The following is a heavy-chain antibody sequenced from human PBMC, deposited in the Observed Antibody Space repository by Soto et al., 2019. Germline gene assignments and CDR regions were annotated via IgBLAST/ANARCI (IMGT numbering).Heavy chain of an antibody. Sequence: SCEACGLTVCSSRMQSYRQATGKGLEWKAVIWYDGSNKYYADSVKGRFTISRDNSKNTLYLQMNSLRAEDTAVYYCARDHHLYCSGGSCYPTSSWFDPWGQGILVTVS. V-gene: IGHV3-33*01. CDR2: IWYDGSNK. CDR3: ARDHHLYCSGGSCYPTSSWFDP. J-gene: IGHJ5*02. CDR1: GLTVCSSR. D-gene: IGHD2-15*01.